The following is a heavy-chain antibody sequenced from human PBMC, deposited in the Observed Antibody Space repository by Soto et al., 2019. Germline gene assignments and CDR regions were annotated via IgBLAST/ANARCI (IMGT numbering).Heavy chain of an antibody. Sequence: QVQLQQWGAGLLKPSETLSLTCAVYGGSFSGYYWSWIRQPPGKGLEGIGEINHSGSTNYNPSLKSRVTISVDTSKNQFSLKLSSVTAADTAVYYCARGSSGDSSSWYGWFDPWGQGTLVTVSS. CDR2: INHSGST. CDR3: ARGSSGDSSSWYGWFDP. J-gene: IGHJ5*02. D-gene: IGHD6-13*01. V-gene: IGHV4-34*01. CDR1: GGSFSGYY.